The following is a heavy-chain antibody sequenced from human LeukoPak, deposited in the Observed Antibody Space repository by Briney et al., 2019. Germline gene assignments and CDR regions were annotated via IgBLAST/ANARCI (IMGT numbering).Heavy chain of an antibody. CDR3: ARVPVIVLRFLEWLYFDY. V-gene: IGHV3-74*01. CDR2: INTDGSST. J-gene: IGHJ4*02. Sequence: GGSLRLSCTASGFTFSNYWMHWVRQAPGKGLVWVSRINTDGSSTSYADSVKGRFTISRDNAKNTLYLQMNSLRAEDTAVYYCARVPVIVLRFLEWLYFDYWGQGTLVTVSS. CDR1: GFTFSNYW. D-gene: IGHD3-3*01.